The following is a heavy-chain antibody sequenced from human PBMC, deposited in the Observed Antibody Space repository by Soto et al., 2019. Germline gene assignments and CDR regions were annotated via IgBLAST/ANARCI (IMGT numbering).Heavy chain of an antibody. CDR2: FDPEDGET. V-gene: IGHV1-24*01. CDR3: ATHGYGDYPPLYYYYYGMDV. Sequence: AASVKVSCKVSGYTLTELSMHWVRQAPGKGLEWMGGFDPEDGETIYAQKFQGRVTMTEDTSTDTAYMELSSLRSEDTAVYYCATHGYGDYPPLYYYYYGMDVWGQGTTVTVSS. D-gene: IGHD4-17*01. J-gene: IGHJ6*02. CDR1: GYTLTELS.